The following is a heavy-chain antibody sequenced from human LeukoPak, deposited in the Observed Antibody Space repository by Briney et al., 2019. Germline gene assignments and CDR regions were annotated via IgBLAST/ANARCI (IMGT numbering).Heavy chain of an antibody. CDR1: GFTFSSYA. CDR2: ISYDGSNK. Sequence: GRSLRLSCAASGFTFSSYAMRWVRQAPGKGLEWVAVISYDGSNKYYADSVKGRFTISRDNSKNTLYLQMNSLRAEDTAVYYCARDYYDSSGYYESDYWGQGTLVTVSS. CDR3: ARDYYDSSGYYESDY. J-gene: IGHJ4*02. V-gene: IGHV3-30*04. D-gene: IGHD3-22*01.